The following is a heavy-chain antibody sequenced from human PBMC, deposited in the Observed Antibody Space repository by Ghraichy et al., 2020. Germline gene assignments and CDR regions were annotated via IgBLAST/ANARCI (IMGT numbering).Heavy chain of an antibody. Sequence: SETLSLTYTVSGGSISSSSYYWGWIRQPPGKGLEWIGSIYYSGSTYYNPSLKSRVTISVDTSKNQFSLKLSSVTAADTAVYYCARVVVVPAAMVGFFDYWGQGTLVTVSS. CDR1: GGSISSSSYY. CDR2: IYYSGST. J-gene: IGHJ4*02. D-gene: IGHD2-2*01. CDR3: ARVVVVPAAMVGFFDY. V-gene: IGHV4-39*01.